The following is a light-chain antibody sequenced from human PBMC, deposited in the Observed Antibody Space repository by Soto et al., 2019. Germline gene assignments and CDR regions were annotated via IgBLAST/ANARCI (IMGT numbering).Light chain of an antibody. V-gene: IGLV1-40*01. CDR3: QSYDSSLSAYV. Sequence: QSVLAQPPSVSGAPGQKVTISCTGSSSNIGAGYDLHWYQQLPGTAPKLLLYGNSYRPSGVPDRFSGSKSGTSASLAITGLQAEDEADYYCQSYDSSLSAYVFGTGTKVTVL. J-gene: IGLJ1*01. CDR1: SSNIGAGYD. CDR2: GNS.